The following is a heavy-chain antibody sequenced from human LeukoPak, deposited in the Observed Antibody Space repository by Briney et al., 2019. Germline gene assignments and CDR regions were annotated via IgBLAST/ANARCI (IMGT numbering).Heavy chain of an antibody. Sequence: SETLSLTCAVYGAPFSGYWWYWIRQPPGKGLEWIGEINHSRITNYNPSLKSRVSISVDTSKNQFSLKLSSMTAADTAVYYCATTSGHWGQGTLVTVSS. CDR2: INHSRIT. J-gene: IGHJ4*02. CDR3: ATTSGH. CDR1: GAPFSGYW. V-gene: IGHV4-34*01.